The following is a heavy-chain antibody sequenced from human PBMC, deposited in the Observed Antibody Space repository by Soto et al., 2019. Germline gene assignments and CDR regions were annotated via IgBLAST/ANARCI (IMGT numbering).Heavy chain of an antibody. V-gene: IGHV3-30*18. Sequence: QVQLVESGGGVVQPGRSLRLSCAASGFTFSSYGMHWVRQAPGKGLEWVAVISYDGSNKYYADSVKGRFTISRDNSKNTLYLQMNSLRAEDTAVYYCAKEGYYDSSGLAWGAFDIWGQGTMVTVSS. CDR2: ISYDGSNK. D-gene: IGHD3-22*01. CDR1: GFTFSSYG. J-gene: IGHJ3*02. CDR3: AKEGYYDSSGLAWGAFDI.